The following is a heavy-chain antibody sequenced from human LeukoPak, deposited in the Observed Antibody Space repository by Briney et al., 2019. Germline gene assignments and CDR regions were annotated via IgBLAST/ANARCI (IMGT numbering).Heavy chain of an antibody. V-gene: IGHV4-59*08. Sequence: SETLSLTCTVSDGSISSYYWSWIRQPPGKGLEWIGYIYYSGSTNYNPSLKSRVTISVDTSKNQFSLKLSSVTAADTAVYYCARHGEYQWLVGRVVDFDYWGQGTLVTVSS. CDR2: IYYSGST. J-gene: IGHJ4*02. D-gene: IGHD6-19*01. CDR3: ARHGEYQWLVGRVVDFDY. CDR1: DGSISSYY.